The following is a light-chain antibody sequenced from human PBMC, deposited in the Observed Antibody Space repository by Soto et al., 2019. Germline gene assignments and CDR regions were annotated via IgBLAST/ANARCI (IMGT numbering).Light chain of an antibody. J-gene: IGKJ3*01. CDR1: QGISTY. CDR2: AGS. CDR3: QKYNTDPFT. V-gene: IGKV1-27*01. Sequence: DIQMTQSPSSLSASVGDSVNITCRASQGISTYLAWYQQKPGKSPKLLIYAGSILRSGVPSRFSGTRYDTEFTLTISCLQPEDVATYYCQKYNTDPFTFGPGTKVDMK.